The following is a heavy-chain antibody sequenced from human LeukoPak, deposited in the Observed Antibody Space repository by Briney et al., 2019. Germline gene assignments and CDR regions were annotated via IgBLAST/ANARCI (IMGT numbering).Heavy chain of an antibody. J-gene: IGHJ5*02. V-gene: IGHV1-46*01. CDR3: ARDIIGLRYFDWLSENWFDP. D-gene: IGHD3-9*01. CDR1: GYTFTSNY. Sequence: ASVKVSCKAFGYTFTSNYMHWVRQAPGQGPEWMGVISPSGGSTTYAQKFQGRVTMTTDTSTSTAYMELRSLRSDDTAVYYCARDIIGLRYFDWLSENWFDPWGQGTLVTVSS. CDR2: ISPSGGST.